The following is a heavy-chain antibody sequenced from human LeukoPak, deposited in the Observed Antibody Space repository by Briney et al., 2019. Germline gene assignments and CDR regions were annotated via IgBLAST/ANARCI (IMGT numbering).Heavy chain of an antibody. J-gene: IGHJ4*02. V-gene: IGHV3-23*01. D-gene: IGHD3-16*02. CDR3: ARARSYYLHY. CDR2: ISGSGGST. CDR1: GFTFSSYA. Sequence: GVLRLSCAASGFTFSSYAMSWVRQAPGKGLEWVSAISGSGGSTYYADSVKGRFTISRDNSKNTLYLQMNSLRAEDTAVYYCARARSYYLHYWGQGTLVTVSS.